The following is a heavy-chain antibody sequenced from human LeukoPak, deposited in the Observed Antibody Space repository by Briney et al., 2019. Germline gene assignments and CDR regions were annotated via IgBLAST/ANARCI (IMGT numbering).Heavy chain of an antibody. V-gene: IGHV4-4*07. D-gene: IGHD6-13*01. Sequence: SETLSLTCTVSGGSISSYYWSWIRQPAGKGLEWIGRIYTSGSTNYNPSLKSRVTMSVDTSKNQFSLKLSSVTDADTAVYYCAREGSSSWYNWFDPWGQGTLVTVSS. CDR3: AREGSSSWYNWFDP. J-gene: IGHJ5*02. CDR1: GGSISSYY. CDR2: IYTSGST.